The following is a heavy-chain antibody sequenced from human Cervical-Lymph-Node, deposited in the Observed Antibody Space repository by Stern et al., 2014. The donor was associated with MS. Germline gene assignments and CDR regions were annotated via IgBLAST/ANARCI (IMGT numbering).Heavy chain of an antibody. D-gene: IGHD6-19*01. J-gene: IGHJ4*01. CDR2: ISFDGAKT. CDR3: ARGSDWYPLDY. V-gene: IGHV3-30*03. Sequence: VQLVESGGGVVQPGRSLRLSCSPSGFAFSTYGMHWVRQAPGKGLEWVALISFDGAKTYYADSVKGRFTISRDNPKNTLYLQMKSLRGEDTAVYYCARGSDWYPLDYWGHGTLVTVSS. CDR1: GFAFSTYG.